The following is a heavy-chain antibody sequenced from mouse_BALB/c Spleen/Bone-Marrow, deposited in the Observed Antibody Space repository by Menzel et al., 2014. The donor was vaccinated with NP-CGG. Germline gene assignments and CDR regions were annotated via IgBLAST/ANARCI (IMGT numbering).Heavy chain of an antibody. CDR1: GYTFTSYV. V-gene: IGHV1-14*01. J-gene: IGHJ2*01. CDR3: ARRRVYGNYIYFDY. Sequence: EVQLQQSGPELVKPGASVKMSCKATGYTFTSYVMHWVKQKPGQGLEWIGYINPYNDGTKYNEKFKGKATLTSDKSSSTAYMELSSLTSEGSAVYYCARRRVYGNYIYFDYWGQGTTLTVSS. CDR2: INPYNDGT. D-gene: IGHD2-1*01.